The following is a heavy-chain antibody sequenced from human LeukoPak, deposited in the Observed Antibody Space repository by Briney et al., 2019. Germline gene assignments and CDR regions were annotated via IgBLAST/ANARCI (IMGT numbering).Heavy chain of an antibody. D-gene: IGHD6-19*01. CDR3: ARERSGWFFSN. CDR1: GYSFTSYG. Sequence: ASVKVSRKASGYSFTSYGITWVRHAPGQGLEWMGWINPYNGNTNYAQKLQGRVTMTTDTSTSTAYMDLRSLRSDDTAVYCCARERSGWFFSNWGQGTLVTVSS. CDR2: INPYNGNT. J-gene: IGHJ4*02. V-gene: IGHV1-18*01.